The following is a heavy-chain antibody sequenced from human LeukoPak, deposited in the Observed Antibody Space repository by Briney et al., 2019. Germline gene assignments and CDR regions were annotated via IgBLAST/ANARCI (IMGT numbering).Heavy chain of an antibody. Sequence: PGGSLRLSCAASGFTFSNAWMSWVRQAPGKGLEWVGRIKSKTDGGTTDYAAPVKGRFTISRDDSKNKMYLQMNSLKTEDTAVYYCTTDGDGYNNYYYYYMDVWGKGTTVTVSS. J-gene: IGHJ6*03. D-gene: IGHD5-24*01. V-gene: IGHV3-15*01. CDR1: GFTFSNAW. CDR2: IKSKTDGGTT. CDR3: TTDGDGYNNYYYYYMDV.